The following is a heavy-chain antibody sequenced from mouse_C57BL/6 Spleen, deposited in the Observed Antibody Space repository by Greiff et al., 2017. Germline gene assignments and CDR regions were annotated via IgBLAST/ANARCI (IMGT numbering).Heavy chain of an antibody. Sequence: EVQGVESGAELVKPGASVKLSCTASGFNIKDYYMHWVKQRTEQGLEWIGRIDPEDGETKYAPKFQGKATITADTSSTTAYLQLSSLTSEDTAVYYCAYSDYDVGYYFDYWGQGTTLTVSS. J-gene: IGHJ2*01. CDR1: GFNIKDYY. CDR2: IDPEDGET. CDR3: AYSDYDVGYYFDY. D-gene: IGHD2-4*01. V-gene: IGHV14-2*01.